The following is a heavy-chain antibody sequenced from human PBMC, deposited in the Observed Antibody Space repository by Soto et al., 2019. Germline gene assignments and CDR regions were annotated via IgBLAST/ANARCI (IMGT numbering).Heavy chain of an antibody. D-gene: IGHD5-12*01. Sequence: QVQLQESGPGLVKPSETLSLTCTVSGGSVSRGSYYWSWIRQPPGKGLEWIGYIYYSGSTNSNPSLKSRVTISVYTSKNQFSLKLSSVTAADTAVYYCAREMRWLQSYYGMDVWGQGTTVTVSS. CDR2: IYYSGST. J-gene: IGHJ6*02. CDR3: AREMRWLQSYYGMDV. V-gene: IGHV4-61*01. CDR1: GGSVSRGSYY.